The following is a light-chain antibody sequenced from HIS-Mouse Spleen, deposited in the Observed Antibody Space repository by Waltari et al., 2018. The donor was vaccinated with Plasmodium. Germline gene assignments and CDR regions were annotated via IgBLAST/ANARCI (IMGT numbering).Light chain of an antibody. Sequence: SDLTQPASVSGSPGQSITISCTGTSSDVGMYTLFSWYHQTPGKAPKLMIYEGSKRPSGVSNRFSGSKSGNTASLTISGLQAEEEADYYCCSYAGSSTVVFGGGTKLTVL. J-gene: IGLJ2*01. CDR3: CSYAGSSTVV. CDR1: SSDVGMYTL. V-gene: IGLV2-23*01. CDR2: EGS.